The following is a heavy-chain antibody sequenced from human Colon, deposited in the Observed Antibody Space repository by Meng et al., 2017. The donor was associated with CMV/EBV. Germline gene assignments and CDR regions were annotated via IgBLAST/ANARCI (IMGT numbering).Heavy chain of an antibody. CDR3: TRVGTLRQHHFDY. V-gene: IGHV3-49*04. CDR2: ITSKRYGGTT. Sequence: GESLKISCTASGFTFGDYAVIWVRQAPGKGLEWVGFITSKRYGGTTEYAASVKGRFTISRDDSKSIAYLQMNSLRTEDKAVYYFTRVGTLRQHHFDYWGQGTLVTVSS. CDR1: GFTFGDYA. D-gene: IGHD1-14*01. J-gene: IGHJ4*02.